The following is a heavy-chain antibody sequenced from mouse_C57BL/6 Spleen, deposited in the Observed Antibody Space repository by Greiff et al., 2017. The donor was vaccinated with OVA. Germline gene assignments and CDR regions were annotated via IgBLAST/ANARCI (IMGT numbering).Heavy chain of an antibody. V-gene: IGHV1-15*01. CDR1: GYTFTDYE. CDR3: TRGVTTGYFDV. Sequence: LQESGAELVRPGASVTLSCKASGYTFTDYEMHWVKQTPVHGLEWIGAIDPETGGTAYNQKFKGKAILTADKSSSTAYMELRSLTSEDSAVYYCTRGVTTGYFDVWGTGTTVTVSS. J-gene: IGHJ1*03. D-gene: IGHD1-1*01. CDR2: IDPETGGT.